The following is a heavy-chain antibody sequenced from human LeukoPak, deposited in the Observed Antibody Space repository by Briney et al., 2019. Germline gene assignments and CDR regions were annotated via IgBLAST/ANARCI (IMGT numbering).Heavy chain of an antibody. D-gene: IGHD2-2*01. CDR3: ARVRTVVVPAADNFDY. CDR1: GYTFTGYY. CDR2: INPNSGGT. Sequence: ASVKVSCKAFGYTFTGYYIHWVRQAPGQGLEWMGWINPNSGGTNYAQKFQGRVTMTRDTSISTAYMELSRLRSDDTAVYYCARVRTVVVPAADNFDYWGQGTLVTVSS. V-gene: IGHV1-2*02. J-gene: IGHJ4*02.